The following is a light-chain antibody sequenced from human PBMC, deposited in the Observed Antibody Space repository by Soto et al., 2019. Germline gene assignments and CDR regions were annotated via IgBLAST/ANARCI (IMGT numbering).Light chain of an antibody. V-gene: IGLV2-14*01. CDR3: CSYTTSNTRQIV. CDR1: SGDVGGYNY. J-gene: IGLJ1*01. CDR2: DVS. Sequence: QSVLTQPASVSGSPGQSITISCTGTSGDVGGYNYVSWYQQHPGKAPKFMIYDVSNRPSGVSNRFPGSKSGNTASLTISGLQAEDEADYYCCSYTTSNTRQIVFGTGTKVTVL.